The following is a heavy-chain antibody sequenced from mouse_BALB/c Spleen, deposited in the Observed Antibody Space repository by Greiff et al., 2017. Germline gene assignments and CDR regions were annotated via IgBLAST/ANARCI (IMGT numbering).Heavy chain of an antibody. Sequence: VQLKESGPELVKPGASVKVSCKASGYAFTSYNMYWVKQSHGKSLEWIGYIDPYNGGTSYNQKFKGKATLTVDKSSSTAYMHLNSLTSEDSAVYYCARGYYGSSYFLGYWGQGTTLTVSS. CDR2: IDPYNGGT. D-gene: IGHD1-1*01. V-gene: IGHV1S135*01. J-gene: IGHJ2*01. CDR3: ARGYYGSSYFLGY. CDR1: GYAFTSYN.